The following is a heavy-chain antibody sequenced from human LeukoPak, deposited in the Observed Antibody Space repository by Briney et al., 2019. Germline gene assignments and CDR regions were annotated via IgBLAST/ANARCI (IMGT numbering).Heavy chain of an antibody. J-gene: IGHJ4*02. CDR3: ARGLGYCSGGSCSEVY. CDR2: IRGSGDST. D-gene: IGHD2-15*01. Sequence: GGSLRLSCAASGFTFSSYAMTWVRQAPGKGLEWVSSIRGSGDSTYYADSVKGRFTISRDNSKNTLYLQMNSLRAEDTAVYYCARGLGYCSGGSCSEVYWGQGTLVTVSS. V-gene: IGHV3-23*01. CDR1: GFTFSSYA.